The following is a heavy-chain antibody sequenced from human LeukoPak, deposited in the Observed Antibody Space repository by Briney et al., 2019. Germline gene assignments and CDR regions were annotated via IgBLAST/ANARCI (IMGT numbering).Heavy chain of an antibody. V-gene: IGHV3-7*01. J-gene: IGHJ4*02. CDR1: GFTFSNYW. CDR2: INLDGSET. CDR3: ARGYSDWLR. Sequence: GGSLRLSCAASGFTFSNYWMTWVRQGPGEGLEWLANINLDGSETHFVDSSNDRFTISRYNANKSLFLQMSGLRVEDTTVYYCARGYSDWLRWGQGTEVTVSS. D-gene: IGHD4-11*01.